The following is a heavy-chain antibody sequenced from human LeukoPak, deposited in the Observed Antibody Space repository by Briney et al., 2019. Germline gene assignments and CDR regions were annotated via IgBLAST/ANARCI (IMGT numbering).Heavy chain of an antibody. J-gene: IGHJ4*02. CDR3: AREGRAYDILTGYYKWEYHFDY. D-gene: IGHD3-9*01. V-gene: IGHV3-7*03. CDR2: IKQDGSEK. CDR1: GFTFSSYW. Sequence: GGSLRLSCAASGFTFSSYWMSWVRQAPGKGLEWVANIKQDGSEKYYVDSVKGRFTMSRDDAKNSLYLQMNSLRAEDTAVYYCAREGRAYDILTGYYKWEYHFDYWGQGTLVTVSS.